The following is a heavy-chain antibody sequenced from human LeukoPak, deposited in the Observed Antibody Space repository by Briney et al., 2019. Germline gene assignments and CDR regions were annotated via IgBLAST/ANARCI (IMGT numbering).Heavy chain of an antibody. CDR2: ISGSGDYT. CDR3: AKDTDFDY. J-gene: IGHJ4*02. V-gene: IGHV3-23*01. CDR1: GFTFSSYA. Sequence: GGSLRLSCEASGFTFSSYAMSWVRQAPGKGLEWVSAISGSGDYTYYADSVKGRFTISRDNCKNTLYLQMDSLRAEDTAVYDCAKDTDFDYWGQGNLVTVSS.